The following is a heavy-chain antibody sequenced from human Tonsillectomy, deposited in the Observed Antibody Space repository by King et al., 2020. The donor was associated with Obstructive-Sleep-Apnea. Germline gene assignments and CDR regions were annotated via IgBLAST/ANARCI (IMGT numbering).Heavy chain of an antibody. D-gene: IGHD3-22*01. J-gene: IGHJ4*02. CDR3: ARDYYYDSSGYYVDY. V-gene: IGHV4-38-2*02. Sequence: QLQESGPGLVKPSETLSLTCTVSGYSISSGYYWGWIRQPPGKGLEWIGGIYHSGSTSYNPSLKSRVTISVDTSKNQFSLKLSSVTAADTAVYYCARDYYYDSSGYYVDYWGQGTLVTVSS. CDR1: GYSISSGYY. CDR2: IYHSGST.